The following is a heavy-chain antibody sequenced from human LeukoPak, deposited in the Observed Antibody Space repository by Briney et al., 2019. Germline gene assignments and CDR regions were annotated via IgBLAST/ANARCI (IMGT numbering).Heavy chain of an antibody. D-gene: IGHD2-21*01. CDR3: ARADRLHGGPYLIGP. Sequence: ASVKVSCKTSGYSFTDYYMHWVRQAPGQGLEWMGWINPNSGGTSSAQKSQGRVTMTRDTSISTVYMEVSWLTSDDTAIYYCARADRLHGGPYLIGPWGQGTLVTVSS. CDR2: INPNSGGT. J-gene: IGHJ5*02. CDR1: GYSFTDYY. V-gene: IGHV1-2*02.